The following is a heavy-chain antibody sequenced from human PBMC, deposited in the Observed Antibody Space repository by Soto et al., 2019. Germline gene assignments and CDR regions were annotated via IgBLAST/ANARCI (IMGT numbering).Heavy chain of an antibody. Sequence: EVQMVQTGGGLIQPGGSLRLSCAASGFTVSNNYMAWVRQAPGKWLGWVSVISSGGGTYYADSVRGRFTISRDSFSNTLFLQMARLRADDTAVYYCALTLRSSTFDYCGPGTLVTVS. CDR2: ISSGGGT. V-gene: IGHV3-53*02. CDR3: ALTLRSSTFDY. J-gene: IGHJ4*02. D-gene: IGHD1-26*01. CDR1: GFTVSNNY.